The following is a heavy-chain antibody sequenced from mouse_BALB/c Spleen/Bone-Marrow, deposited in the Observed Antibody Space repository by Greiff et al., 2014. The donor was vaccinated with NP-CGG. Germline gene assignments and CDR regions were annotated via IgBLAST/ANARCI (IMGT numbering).Heavy chain of an antibody. D-gene: IGHD1-2*01. V-gene: IGHV2-9*02. CDR1: GFSLTSYG. CDR2: IWADGST. Sequence: QVQLQQSGPGLAAPSQSLSISCTVSGFSLTSYGVHWVRQPPGKGLEWLGVIWADGSTNYNSALMSRLSISKDNSKSQVFLKMNSLQTDDTAMYYCARITTATGAMDYWGQGTSVTVSS. CDR3: ARITTATGAMDY. J-gene: IGHJ4*01.